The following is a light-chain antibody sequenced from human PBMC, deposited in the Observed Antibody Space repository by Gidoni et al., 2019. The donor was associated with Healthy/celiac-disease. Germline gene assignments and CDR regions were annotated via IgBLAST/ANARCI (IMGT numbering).Light chain of an antibody. V-gene: IGLV2-14*01. CDR3: SSYTSSSTLGV. J-gene: IGLJ2*01. CDR1: SSDVGVYNY. CDR2: DVS. Sequence: QSALTQPTSVSGSPGQSITISCTGTSSDVGVYNYVFWYQPHPGKAPKLMIYDVSNRPSGDSNRISGSKSGNTASLTISGLQAEDEADYYCSSYTSSSTLGVVGGGTKLTVL.